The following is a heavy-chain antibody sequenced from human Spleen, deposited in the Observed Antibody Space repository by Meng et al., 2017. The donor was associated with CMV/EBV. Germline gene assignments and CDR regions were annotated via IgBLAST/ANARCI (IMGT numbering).Heavy chain of an antibody. Sequence: SETLSLTCTVSGYSISSGYYWGWVRQPPGKGLEWIGSIYHSGSTYYNPSLKSRVTISVDTSKNQFSLKLSSVTAADTAVYYCARVGSRGYGFYLDSWGQGTLVTVSS. V-gene: IGHV4-38-2*02. J-gene: IGHJ4*02. D-gene: IGHD5-18*01. CDR3: ARVGSRGYGFYLDS. CDR1: GYSISSGYY. CDR2: IYHSGST.